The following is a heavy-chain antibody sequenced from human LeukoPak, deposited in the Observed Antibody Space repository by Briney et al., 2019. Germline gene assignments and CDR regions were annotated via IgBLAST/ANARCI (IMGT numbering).Heavy chain of an antibody. V-gene: IGHV3-21*01. CDR3: ARGGSSWFNWFDP. Sequence: GGSLRLSCAASGFTFSSYSMNWVRQAPGKGLEWVSSISSSSSYIYYADSVKGRFTISRDNAKNSLYLQMNSLRAEDTAVYYCARGGSSWFNWFDPWGQGTLATVSS. CDR1: GFTFSSYS. D-gene: IGHD6-13*01. J-gene: IGHJ5*02. CDR2: ISSSSSYI.